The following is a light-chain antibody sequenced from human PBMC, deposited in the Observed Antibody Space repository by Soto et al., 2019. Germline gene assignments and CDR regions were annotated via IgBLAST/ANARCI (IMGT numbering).Light chain of an antibody. CDR1: SSDVGAYNY. J-gene: IGLJ1*01. V-gene: IGLV2-14*03. CDR2: DVS. CDR3: SSFTSSSTYV. Sequence: QSALTQPASVSGSPGQSITISCTGTSSDVGAYNYVSWYRQHPGKAPTLMIYDVSNRPSGGSNRFSGSKSGNTASLTISVLQAEDEADYYCSSFTSSSTYVFGTGTKVTVL.